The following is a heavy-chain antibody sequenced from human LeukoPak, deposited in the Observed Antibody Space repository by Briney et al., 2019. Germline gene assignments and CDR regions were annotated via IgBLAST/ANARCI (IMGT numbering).Heavy chain of an antibody. J-gene: IGHJ6*02. CDR3: ARDHSYYFGSQTSTLDV. CDR2: VYYTGSV. V-gene: IGHV4-31*03. D-gene: IGHD3-10*01. CDR1: GASISTGGFY. Sequence: SETLSLTCTVSGASISTGGFYWTWIRQPPGEGLEWIGYVYYTGSVDYNASLKSRLTISLDTSKNQFSLKLNSVTAADTAVYYCARDHSYYFGSQTSTLDVWGQGTAVTVSS.